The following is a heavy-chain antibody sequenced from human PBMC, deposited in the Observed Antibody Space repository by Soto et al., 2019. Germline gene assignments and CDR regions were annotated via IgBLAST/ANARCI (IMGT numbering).Heavy chain of an antibody. V-gene: IGHV4-34*01. CDR1: GGSFSRYY. CDR2: INHSGST. J-gene: IGHJ5*02. Sequence: KASETLSLTCDVYGGSFSRYYWNWIRQPPGKGLEWLGEINHSGSTNYNPSLESRVTISLDTSKTQFSLKLTSVTAADTAVYYCARGEGRLVGTWFDPWGQGTLVTVSS. CDR3: ARGEGRLVGTWFDP. D-gene: IGHD5-12*01.